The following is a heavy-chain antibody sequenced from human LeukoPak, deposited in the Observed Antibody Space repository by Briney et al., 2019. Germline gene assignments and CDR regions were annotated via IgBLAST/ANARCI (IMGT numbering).Heavy chain of an antibody. Sequence: HPGGSLRLSCAASGFTFSNYWMHWVRQAPGKGLVWVSHINSDGTRTNYAAPVKGRFTISRDNAKNTVYLQMNSLRAEDTAVYYCARQPDYWGQGTLVTVSS. J-gene: IGHJ4*02. V-gene: IGHV3-74*01. CDR3: ARQPDY. CDR2: INSDGTRT. D-gene: IGHD1-14*01. CDR1: GFTFSNYW.